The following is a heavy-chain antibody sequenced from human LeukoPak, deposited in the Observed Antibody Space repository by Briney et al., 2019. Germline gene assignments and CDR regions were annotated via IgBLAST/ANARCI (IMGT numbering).Heavy chain of an antibody. CDR1: GYTFTSYG. Sequence: ASVKVSCKASGYTFTSYGISWVRHAPGQGLEWMGWISAYNGNTNYAQKLQGRVTMTTDTSTSTAYMELRSLRSDDTAVYYCASFEVSSGWADYYYYGMDVWGQGTTVTVSS. CDR3: ASFEVSSGWADYYYYGMDV. V-gene: IGHV1-18*01. J-gene: IGHJ6*02. D-gene: IGHD6-19*01. CDR2: ISAYNGNT.